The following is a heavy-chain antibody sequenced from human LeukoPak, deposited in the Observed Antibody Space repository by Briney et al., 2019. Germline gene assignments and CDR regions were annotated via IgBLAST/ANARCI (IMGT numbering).Heavy chain of an antibody. Sequence: PGGSLRLSCAASGFTFSDHWMHWVRQAPGKGLVWVSRINGDGSSTTYADSVRGRFAISRGNAKNTVYLQVNSLRAEDTAVYYCATTRTEFHFDCWGQGTLVSVSS. CDR2: INGDGSST. V-gene: IGHV3-74*01. D-gene: IGHD1-1*01. CDR1: GFTFSDHW. J-gene: IGHJ4*02. CDR3: ATTRTEFHFDC.